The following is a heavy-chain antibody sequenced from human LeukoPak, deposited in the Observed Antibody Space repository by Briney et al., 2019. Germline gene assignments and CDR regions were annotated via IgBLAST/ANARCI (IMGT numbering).Heavy chain of an antibody. V-gene: IGHV4-59*01. J-gene: IGHJ3*02. D-gene: IGHD2/OR15-2a*01. Sequence: SETLSLTCTVSGGSISSYYWSWIRQPPGKGLEWIGYIYYSGSTNYNPSLKSRVTISVDTSKNQFSLKLSSVTAADTAVYYCARSPQDYFDAFDIWGQGIMVTVSS. CDR2: IYYSGST. CDR3: ARSPQDYFDAFDI. CDR1: GGSISSYY.